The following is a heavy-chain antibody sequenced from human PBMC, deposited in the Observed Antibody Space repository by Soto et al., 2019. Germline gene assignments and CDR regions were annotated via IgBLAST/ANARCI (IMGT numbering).Heavy chain of an antibody. Sequence: QVQLVQSGAEVKKPGASVKVSCKASGYTFTSYGISWVRQAPGQGLEWMGWISVDNGNTKYAQKLQGRVTMTTDTYTSTAYMELRSLRSADTAVYYCASEPTYFDCWGQGTLVTVSS. CDR3: ASEPTYFDC. CDR2: ISVDNGNT. CDR1: GYTFTSYG. V-gene: IGHV1-18*01. J-gene: IGHJ4*02.